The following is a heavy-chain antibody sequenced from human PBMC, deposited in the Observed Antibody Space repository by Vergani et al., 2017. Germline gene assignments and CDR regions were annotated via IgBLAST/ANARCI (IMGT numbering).Heavy chain of an antibody. J-gene: IGHJ6*03. D-gene: IGHD6-6*01. CDR2: ISSSSSTI. CDR1: GFTFSSYS. Sequence: EVQLVESGGGLVQPGGSLRLSCAASGFTFSSYSMNWVRQAPGKGLEWVSYISSSSSTIYYADSVKGRFTISRDNAKNSLYLQMNSLRAEDTAVYYCARDRGSSQQKLTYYYYYYMDVWGKGTTVTVSS. CDR3: ARDRGSSQQKLTYYYYYYMDV. V-gene: IGHV3-48*04.